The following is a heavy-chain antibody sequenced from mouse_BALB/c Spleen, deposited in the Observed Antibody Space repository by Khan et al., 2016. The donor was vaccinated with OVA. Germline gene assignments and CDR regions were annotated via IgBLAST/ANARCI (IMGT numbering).Heavy chain of an antibody. J-gene: IGHJ3*01. Sequence: VQLVESGAELVKPGASVKLSCKASGYTFTSYYIYWVKQRPGQGLEWIGGIIPSNGDTNFNERFKSKATLTVDKSSSTAYMQLSSLTSEDSAVYYCTRSGWAAFGYWGQGTLVTVSA. CDR2: IIPSNGDT. CDR1: GYTFTSYY. D-gene: IGHD1-1*02. CDR3: TRSGWAAFGY. V-gene: IGHV1S81*02.